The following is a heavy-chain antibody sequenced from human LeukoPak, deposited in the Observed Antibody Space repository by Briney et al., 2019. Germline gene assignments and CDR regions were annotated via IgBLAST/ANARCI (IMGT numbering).Heavy chain of an antibody. CDR2: ISYDGSNK. CDR1: GFTFSSYA. Sequence: GGSLRLSCAASGFTFSSYAMHWVRQAPGKGLEWVAVISYDGSNKYYADSVKGRFTISRDNSKNTLYLQMNSLRAEDTAVYYCAKGPTILYYYYMDVWGKGTTVTVSS. V-gene: IGHV3-30*04. CDR3: AKGPTILYYYYMDV. D-gene: IGHD5-24*01. J-gene: IGHJ6*03.